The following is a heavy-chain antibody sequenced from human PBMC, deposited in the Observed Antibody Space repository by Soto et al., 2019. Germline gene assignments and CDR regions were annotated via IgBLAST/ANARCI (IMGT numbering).Heavy chain of an antibody. D-gene: IGHD4-17*01. J-gene: IGHJ4*02. CDR2: VSYDGSHK. CDR1: GFNFHRYV. Sequence: PGGSLRLCCTTSGFNFHRYVLLGVRQDPGKGLEWVAVVSYDGSHKFYGESVKGRFIISRDSSQNTLFLQMNRLRLEDTATYYCAKGGGNYGDYVVEKWGQGTQVTVSS. V-gene: IGHV3-30*18. CDR3: AKGGGNYGDYVVEK.